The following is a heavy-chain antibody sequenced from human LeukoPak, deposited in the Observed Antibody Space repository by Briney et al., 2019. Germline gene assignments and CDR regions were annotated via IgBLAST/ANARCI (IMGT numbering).Heavy chain of an antibody. J-gene: IGHJ6*03. CDR1: GFTFSGSA. D-gene: IGHD2-2*01. CDR2: IRSEANSYAT. Sequence: GGSLRLSCAVSGFTFSGSAVHWVRQASGKGLEWVGRIRSEANSYATAYAASVMGRFTFSRDDSESTAYLHMSGLKTEDTAVYYCTTDSLAEYQLPVPYYYYMDVWGKGTTVTVSS. V-gene: IGHV3-73*01. CDR3: TTDSLAEYQLPVPYYYYMDV.